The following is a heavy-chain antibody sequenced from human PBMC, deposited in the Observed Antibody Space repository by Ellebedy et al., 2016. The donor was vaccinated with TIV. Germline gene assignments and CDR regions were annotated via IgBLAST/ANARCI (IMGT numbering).Heavy chain of an antibody. CDR3: ARAATIFGPHNWFDP. CDR2: MNPNSGNT. CDR1: GYTFTSYD. J-gene: IGHJ5*02. Sequence: ASVKVSCXASGYTFTSYDINWVRQATGQGLEWMGWMNPNSGNTGYAQKFQGRVTMTRNTSISTAYMELSSLRSEDTAVYYCARAATIFGPHNWFDPWGQGTLVTVSS. D-gene: IGHD3-3*01. V-gene: IGHV1-8*01.